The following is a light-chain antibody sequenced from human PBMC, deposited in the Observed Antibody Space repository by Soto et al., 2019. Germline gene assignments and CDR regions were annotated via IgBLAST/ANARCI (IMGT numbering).Light chain of an antibody. V-gene: IGKV1-39*01. CDR2: AAS. Sequence: DIPMTQSPSSLSASVGDRVTITCRASQSISTYLNWFQEKPGKAPKLLIYAASSLQSGVPSRFSGGGSGTDFTLTISSLQPEDFATYYCQQGYSVPFTFGPGTKVYIK. CDR3: QQGYSVPFT. J-gene: IGKJ3*01. CDR1: QSISTY.